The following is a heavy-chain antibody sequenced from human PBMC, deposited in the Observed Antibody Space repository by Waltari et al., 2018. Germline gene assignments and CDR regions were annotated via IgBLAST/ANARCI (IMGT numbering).Heavy chain of an antibody. CDR3: ARGLDTAMVSLGY. V-gene: IGHV4-59*01. J-gene: IGHJ4*02. CDR2: IYYSGST. Sequence: QVQQQESGPGLVKPSETLSLTCTVSGGSISSYYWSWIRQPPGKGLEWIGYIYYSGSTNYNPSLKSRVTISVDTSKNQFSLKLSSVTAADTAVYYCARGLDTAMVSLGYWGQGTLVTVSS. D-gene: IGHD5-18*01. CDR1: GGSISSYY.